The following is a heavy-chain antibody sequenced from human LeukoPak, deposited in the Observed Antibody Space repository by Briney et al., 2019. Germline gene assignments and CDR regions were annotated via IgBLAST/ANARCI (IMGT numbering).Heavy chain of an antibody. J-gene: IGHJ4*02. CDR1: GFTFSSYA. D-gene: IGHD3-22*01. V-gene: IGHV3-23*01. CDR2: ISGSGGST. CDR3: ANSPYYYDSSGYYEGGFDY. Sequence: GGSLRLSCAASGFTFSSYAMSWVRQAPGKGLEWVSAISGSGGSTYYADSVKGRFTISRDNSKNTLYLQMNSLRAEDTAVCYCANSPYYYDSSGYYEGGFDYWGQGTLVTVSS.